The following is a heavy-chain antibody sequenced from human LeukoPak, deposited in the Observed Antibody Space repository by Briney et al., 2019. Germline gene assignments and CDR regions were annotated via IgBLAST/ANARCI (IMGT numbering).Heavy chain of an antibody. D-gene: IGHD3-16*02. CDR1: GGSISSYY. V-gene: IGHV4-59*01. CDR2: ISYSGNT. CDR3: ARGYYSYLWGSYRAYYFDF. J-gene: IGHJ4*02. Sequence: SETLSLTCTVSGGSISSYYWSWIRQPPGKGPEWIGYISYSGNTNYNPSLKSRVTISADTSKNQFSMKMTSVTAADTAVYYCARGYYSYLWGSYRAYYFDFWGQGTLVTVSS.